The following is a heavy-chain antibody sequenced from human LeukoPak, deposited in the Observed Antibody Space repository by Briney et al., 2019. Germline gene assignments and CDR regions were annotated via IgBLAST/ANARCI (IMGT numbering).Heavy chain of an antibody. D-gene: IGHD3-10*01. Sequence: SETLSLTCAVYGGSFSGYYWSSIRQPPGKGLEWIGEINHSGSTNYNPSLKSRVTISVDTSKNQFSLKLSSVTAADTAVYYCARLDPPGGDWGQGTLVTVSS. J-gene: IGHJ4*02. CDR3: ARLDPPGGD. V-gene: IGHV4-34*01. CDR2: INHSGST. CDR1: GGSFSGYY.